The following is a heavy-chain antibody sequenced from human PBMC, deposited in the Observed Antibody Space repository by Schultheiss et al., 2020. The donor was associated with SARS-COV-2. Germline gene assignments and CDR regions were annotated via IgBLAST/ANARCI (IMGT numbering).Heavy chain of an antibody. V-gene: IGHV4-59*08. CDR1: GGSISSYY. CDR2: IYYSGIT. Sequence: SETLSLTCTVSGGSISSYYWSWIRQPPGKGLEWIGYIYYSGITYYSPSLTSRAAIAVDTSRNQFSLKLSSVTVADTAVYYCTRLGRQTSASYPDYWGQGTLVTVSS. D-gene: IGHD2-2*01. CDR3: TRLGRQTSASYPDY. J-gene: IGHJ4*02.